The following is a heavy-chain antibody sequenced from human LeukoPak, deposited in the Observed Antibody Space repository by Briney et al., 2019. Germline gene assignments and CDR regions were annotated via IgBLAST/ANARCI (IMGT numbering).Heavy chain of an antibody. CDR3: AREAGYSYNFYFVY. V-gene: IGHV3-20*04. D-gene: IGHD5-18*01. CDR2: INWNGDST. CDR1: GFTFDDYG. Sequence: GGSLRLSCAASGFTFDDYGMSWVRQAPGKGLECVSGINWNGDSTGYADSVKGRFTISRDNARNSLYLQMNSLRAEDTALYYCAREAGYSYNFYFVYWGQGTLVTVSS. J-gene: IGHJ4*02.